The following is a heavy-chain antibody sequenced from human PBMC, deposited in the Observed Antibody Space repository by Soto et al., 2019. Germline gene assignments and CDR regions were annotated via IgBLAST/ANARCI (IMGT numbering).Heavy chain of an antibody. CDR1: GFTFSSHA. CDR2: ITGSGDST. J-gene: IGHJ4*02. CDR3: AKDLQFSGWLSAQTFDY. D-gene: IGHD6-19*01. V-gene: IGHV3-23*01. Sequence: EVQLLESGGGLVQPGGSLRLSCAVSGFTFSSHAMSWVRQAPGKGLECVSSITGSGDSTYYADSVKGRFTISREKSKSTLYLQMNSMRAEDTAVYYWAKDLQFSGWLSAQTFDYWGQGTQVNVSS.